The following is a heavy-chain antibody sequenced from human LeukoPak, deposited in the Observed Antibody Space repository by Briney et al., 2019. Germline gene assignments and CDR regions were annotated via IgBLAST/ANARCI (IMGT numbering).Heavy chain of an antibody. CDR1: GGSISSYY. CDR3: AITTASYYYCYMDV. V-gene: IGHV4-34*01. D-gene: IGHD1/OR15-1a*01. CDR2: INHSGST. J-gene: IGHJ6*03. Sequence: SETLSLTCTVSGGSISSYYWSWIRQPPGKGLEWIGEINHSGSTNYNPSLKSRVTISVDTSKNQFSLKLGSVTAADTAVYYCAITTASYYYCYMDVWGKGTTVTVSS.